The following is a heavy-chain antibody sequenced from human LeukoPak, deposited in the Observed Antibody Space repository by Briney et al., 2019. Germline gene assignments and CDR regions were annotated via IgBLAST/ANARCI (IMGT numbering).Heavy chain of an antibody. V-gene: IGHV3-30*01. CDR2: ISYDGSNK. Sequence: GGSLRLSCAVSGFTFSTYAMDWVRQAPGKGLEWVAVISYDGSNKYYADSVKGRFTISRDNSKNTLYLQMNSLRAEDTAVYYCARAQYSGSGSYSLALRYWGQGTLVTVSS. CDR1: GFTFSTYA. D-gene: IGHD3-10*01. CDR3: ARAQYSGSGSYSLALRY. J-gene: IGHJ4*02.